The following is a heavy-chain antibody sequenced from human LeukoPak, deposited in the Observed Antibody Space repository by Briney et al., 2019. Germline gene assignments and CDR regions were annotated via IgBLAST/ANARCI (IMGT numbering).Heavy chain of an antibody. CDR1: GDSVSSNSAA. Sequence: SQTLSLTCAISGDSVSSNSAAWSWIRQSPPRGLEWLGRTYYRSKWYNDYAVSVKSRTTFNADTSKNQFSLQLNSVTPEDTAMYYCARDTPEYSSGWYYFDYWGQGTLVTVSS. CDR2: TYYRSKWYN. J-gene: IGHJ4*02. D-gene: IGHD6-19*01. V-gene: IGHV6-1*01. CDR3: ARDTPEYSSGWYYFDY.